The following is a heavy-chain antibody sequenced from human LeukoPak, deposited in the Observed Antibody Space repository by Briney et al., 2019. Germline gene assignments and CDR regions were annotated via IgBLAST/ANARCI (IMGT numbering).Heavy chain of an antibody. CDR1: GFSFSDYA. CDR3: ARYRCDSSGCYRAYDY. CDR2: IGSDGGAT. Sequence: PGGSLRLSCAASGFSFSDYAMTWVRQAPGKGLEWVSAIGSDGGATSYAVSVKGRFTISRDNSKNTLYLQMNSLRAEDTAVYYCARYRCDSSGCYRAYDYWGQGSPVTVSS. V-gene: IGHV3-23*01. D-gene: IGHD2-2*02. J-gene: IGHJ4*02.